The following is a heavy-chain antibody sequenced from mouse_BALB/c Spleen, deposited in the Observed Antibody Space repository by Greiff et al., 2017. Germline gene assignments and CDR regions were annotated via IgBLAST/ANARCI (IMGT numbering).Heavy chain of an antibody. CDR1: GFSLTSYG. Sequence: VKLMESGPGLVAPSQSLSITCTVSGFSLTSYGVSWVRQPPGKGLEWLGVIWGDGSTNYHSALISRLSISKDNSKSQVFLKMNSLQTDDTAMYYCARYDYDDAMDYWGQGTSVTVSS. D-gene: IGHD2-4*01. CDR3: ARYDYDDAMDY. CDR2: IWGDGST. J-gene: IGHJ4*01. V-gene: IGHV2-3*01.